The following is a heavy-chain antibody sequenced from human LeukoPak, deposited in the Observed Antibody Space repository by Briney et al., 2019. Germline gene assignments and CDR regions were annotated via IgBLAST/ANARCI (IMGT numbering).Heavy chain of an antibody. CDR2: IIPIFGTA. CDR3: ARVERRDV. CDR1: GGTFSSYA. Sequence: GASVTVSCTASGGTFSSYAISWVRQAPGQGLEWMGGIIPIFGTANYAQKFQGRVTITSDESTSTAYMELSSLRSEDTAVYYCARVERRDVWGQGTTVTVSS. D-gene: IGHD1-26*01. J-gene: IGHJ6*02. V-gene: IGHV1-69*13.